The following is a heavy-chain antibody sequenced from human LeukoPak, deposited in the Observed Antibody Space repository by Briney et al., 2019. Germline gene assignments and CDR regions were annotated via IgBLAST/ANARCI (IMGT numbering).Heavy chain of an antibody. J-gene: IGHJ4*02. CDR1: GFTFSSYG. V-gene: IGHV3-33*01. CDR2: IWYDGSNK. Sequence: GRSLRLSCAASGFTFSSYGMHWVRQAPGKGLEWVAVIWYDGSNKYYADSVKGRFTISRDNSKNTLYLQMNSLRAEDTAVYYCATGGSMAHEGIHSWGQGTLVIVSS. CDR3: ATGGSMAHEGIHS. D-gene: IGHD2/OR15-2a*01.